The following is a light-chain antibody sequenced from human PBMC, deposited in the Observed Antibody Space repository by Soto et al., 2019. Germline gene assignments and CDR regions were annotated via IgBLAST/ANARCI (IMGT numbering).Light chain of an antibody. V-gene: IGKV1-33*01. CDR2: DAS. CDR1: QDISNY. Sequence: DIQMTQSPSSLSASVGDRVTITCQASQDISNYLNWYQQKPGKAPKLLSYDASNLETGVPSRLSGCGSGTAFTFTISSLQTEDIATYYCQQYDNLGFTFGPGTKVDIK. J-gene: IGKJ3*01. CDR3: QQYDNLGFT.